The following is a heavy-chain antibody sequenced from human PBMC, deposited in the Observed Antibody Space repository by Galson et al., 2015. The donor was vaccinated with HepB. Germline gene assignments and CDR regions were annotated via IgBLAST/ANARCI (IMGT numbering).Heavy chain of an antibody. J-gene: IGHJ4*02. D-gene: IGHD6-13*01. V-gene: IGHV2-26*01. CDR2: IFSNDEK. CDR1: GFSLSNARMG. CDR3: ARRGSSWSGGPFDY. Sequence: PALVKPTQTLTLTCTVSGFSLSNARMGVSWIRQPPGKALEWLAHIFSNDEKSYSTSLKSRLTISKDTSKSQVVLTMTNMDPVDTATYYCARRGSSWSGGPFDYWGQGTLVTVSS.